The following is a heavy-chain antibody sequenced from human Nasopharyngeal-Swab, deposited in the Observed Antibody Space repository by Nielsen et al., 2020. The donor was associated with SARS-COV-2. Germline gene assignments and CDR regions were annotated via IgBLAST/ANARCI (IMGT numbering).Heavy chain of an antibody. J-gene: IGHJ4*02. CDR3: ARGGPVAFDY. V-gene: IGHV1-8*02. Sequence: ASVKVSCKASGYTFANYGVSWVRQAPGQGPEWMGWMTPKTGYTDYAQKFQGRVTMTWNTSISTAYMDLSSLTSEDTAVYYCARGGPVAFDYWGQGSLVIVSS. D-gene: IGHD6-19*01. CDR2: MTPKTGYT. CDR1: GYTFANYG.